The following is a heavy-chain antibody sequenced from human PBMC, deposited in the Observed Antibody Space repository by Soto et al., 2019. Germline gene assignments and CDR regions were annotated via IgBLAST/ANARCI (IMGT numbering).Heavy chain of an antibody. CDR1: GFTFSSYG. CDR2: ISYDGSNK. V-gene: IGHV3-30*18. Sequence: GGSLRLSCAASGFTFSSYGMHWVRQAPGKGLEWVAVISYDGSNKYYADSVKGRFTISRDNSKNTLYLQMNSLRAEDTAVYYCAKDWLWFGDPRGYFDYWGQGTLVTVSS. J-gene: IGHJ4*02. D-gene: IGHD3-10*01. CDR3: AKDWLWFGDPRGYFDY.